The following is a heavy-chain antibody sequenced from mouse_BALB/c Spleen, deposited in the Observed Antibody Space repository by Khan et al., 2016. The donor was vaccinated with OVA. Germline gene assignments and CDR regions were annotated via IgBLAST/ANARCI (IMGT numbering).Heavy chain of an antibody. J-gene: IGHJ2*01. CDR2: INTPGDYA. V-gene: IGHV5-6-3*01. CDR1: GFTFSSYG. D-gene: IGHD1-1*01. Sequence: EVELVESGGGLVQPGGSLKLSCAASGFTFSSYGMSWIRQTPDKSLELVATINTPGDYAYSPHSVEGRFTISRDNAKNTLYLQMSRLKSEDTAMYYDARVLYYYGSYVDFWGQGTTLTVSP. CDR3: ARVLYYYGSYVDF.